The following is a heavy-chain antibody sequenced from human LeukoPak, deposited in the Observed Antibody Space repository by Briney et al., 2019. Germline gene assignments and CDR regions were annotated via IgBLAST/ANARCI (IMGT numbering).Heavy chain of an antibody. Sequence: PSETLSLTCTVSGGSISSYYWSWIRQPPGKGLEWIGYIYYSGSTNYNPSLKSRVTISVDTSKNQFSLKLSSVTAADTAVYYGARYYDFWSGYYRGDAFDIWGQGTMVTVSS. D-gene: IGHD3-3*01. CDR3: ARYYDFWSGYYRGDAFDI. V-gene: IGHV4-59*01. CDR1: GGSISSYY. CDR2: IYYSGST. J-gene: IGHJ3*02.